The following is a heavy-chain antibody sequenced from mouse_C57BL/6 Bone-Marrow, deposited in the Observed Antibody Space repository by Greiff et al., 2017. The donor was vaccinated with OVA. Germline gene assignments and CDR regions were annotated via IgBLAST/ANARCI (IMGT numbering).Heavy chain of an antibody. Sequence: QVQLQQPGAELVKPGASVKLSCKASGYTFTSYWMHWVKQRPGQGLEWIGMIHPNSGSTNYNEKFKGKATLTVDKSSSTAYMQLSSLTSEDSAVYYCARGLRGYFDYWGQGTTLTVSS. CDR2: IHPNSGST. J-gene: IGHJ2*01. V-gene: IGHV1-64*01. D-gene: IGHD2-2*01. CDR3: ARGLRGYFDY. CDR1: GYTFTSYW.